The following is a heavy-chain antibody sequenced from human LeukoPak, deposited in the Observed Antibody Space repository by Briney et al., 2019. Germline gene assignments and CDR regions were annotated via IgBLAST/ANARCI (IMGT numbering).Heavy chain of an antibody. CDR1: GDSVSSNSAA. D-gene: IGHD6-19*01. CDR2: TYYRSKWYN. J-gene: IGHJ4*02. CDR3: AAGAVAGTGFDY. Sequence: SQTLSLTCAISGDSVSSNSAAWHWIRQSPSRGLEWLGRTYYRSKWYNDYAVSVKSRITINPVTSKNQFSLQLSSVTPEDTAVYYCAAGAVAGTGFDYWGQGTLVTVSS. V-gene: IGHV6-1*01.